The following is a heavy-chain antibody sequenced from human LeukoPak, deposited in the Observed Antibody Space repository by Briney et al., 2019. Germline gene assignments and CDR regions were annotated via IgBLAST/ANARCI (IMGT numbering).Heavy chain of an antibody. Sequence: GGSLRLSCAASGFTFSSHEMSWVRQAPGKGLDWVSYITSSGGIIYYADSVKGRFTISRDNAKNSLYLQVNSLRAEDTGVYYCAVTGGIDHWGQGTLVTVSS. CDR3: AVTGGIDH. D-gene: IGHD7-27*01. J-gene: IGHJ4*02. CDR2: ITSSGGII. CDR1: GFTFSSHE. V-gene: IGHV3-48*03.